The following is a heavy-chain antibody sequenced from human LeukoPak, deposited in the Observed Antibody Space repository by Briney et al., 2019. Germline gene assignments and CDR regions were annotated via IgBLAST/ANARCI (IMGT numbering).Heavy chain of an antibody. Sequence: PGGSLRLSCAASGFTFSSYAMSWVRQAPGKGLEWVSAIRGSGGSTYYADSVKGRFTISRDNSKNTLYLQMNSLRAEDTAVYYCAKVGIAVAGTGSFGYWGQGTLVTVSS. J-gene: IGHJ4*02. CDR2: IRGSGGST. D-gene: IGHD6-19*01. V-gene: IGHV3-23*01. CDR1: GFTFSSYA. CDR3: AKVGIAVAGTGSFGY.